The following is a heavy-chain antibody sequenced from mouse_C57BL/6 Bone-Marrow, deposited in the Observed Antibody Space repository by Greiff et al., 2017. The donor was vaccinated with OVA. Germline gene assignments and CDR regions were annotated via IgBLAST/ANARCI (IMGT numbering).Heavy chain of an antibody. D-gene: IGHD2-4*01. V-gene: IGHV1-22*01. J-gene: IGHJ3*01. CDR1: GYTFTDYN. CDR3: ANYYDYGSWFAY. Sequence: EVKLQESGPELVKPGASVKMSCKASGYTFTDYNMHWVKQSHGKSLEWIGYINPNNGGSSYNQKFKGKATLTVNKSSSTAYMELRSLTSEDSAVYYCANYYDYGSWFAYWGQGTLVTVSA. CDR2: INPNNGGS.